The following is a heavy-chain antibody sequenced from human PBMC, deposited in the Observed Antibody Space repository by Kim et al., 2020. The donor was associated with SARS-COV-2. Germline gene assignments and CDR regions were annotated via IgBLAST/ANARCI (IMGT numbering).Heavy chain of an antibody. J-gene: IGHJ4*02. V-gene: IGHV3-33*01. CDR3: AREELGIVGLDY. Sequence: YYADSVKGRFTISRDNSKNTLYLQMNSLRAEDTAVYYCAREELGIVGLDYWGQGTLVTVSS. D-gene: IGHD1-26*01.